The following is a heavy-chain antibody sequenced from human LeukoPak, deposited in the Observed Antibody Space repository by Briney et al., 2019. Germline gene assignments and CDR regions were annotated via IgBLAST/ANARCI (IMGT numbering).Heavy chain of an antibody. CDR3: AKDPVIAAGYYYYGMDV. J-gene: IGHJ6*02. Sequence: GGSLRLSCAASGFTFSSYAMSWVRQAPGKGLEWVSAISGSGGSTYYADSVKGRFTISRDNSKNTLYLQMNSLRAEDTAVYYCAKDPVIAAGYYYYGMDVWGQGTTVTVSS. V-gene: IGHV3-23*01. D-gene: IGHD6-13*01. CDR2: ISGSGGST. CDR1: GFTFSSYA.